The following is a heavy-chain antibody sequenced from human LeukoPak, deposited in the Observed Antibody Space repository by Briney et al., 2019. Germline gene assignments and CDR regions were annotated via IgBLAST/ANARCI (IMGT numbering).Heavy chain of an antibody. CDR1: GYTFTSYG. CDR2: ISAYNGDT. Sequence: ASVKVSCKASGYTFTSYGISWVRQAPGQGLEWMGWISAYNGDTNYAQNFQGRVTMTRDTSTSTVYIELRSLRSDDTAVYYCVRVPADIVVVPTNWGQGTLVTVSS. J-gene: IGHJ4*02. CDR3: VRVPADIVVVPTN. V-gene: IGHV1-18*01. D-gene: IGHD2-2*01.